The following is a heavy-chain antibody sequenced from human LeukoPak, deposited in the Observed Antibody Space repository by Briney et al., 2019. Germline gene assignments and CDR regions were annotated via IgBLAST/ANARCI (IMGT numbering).Heavy chain of an antibody. D-gene: IGHD4-17*01. CDR3: ARGADYGDYEALDY. J-gene: IGHJ4*02. CDR1: GFTFSSYG. V-gene: IGHV3-33*01. Sequence: GGSLRLSCAASGFTFSSYGMHWVRQAPGKGLEWVAVIWYDGSNKYYADSVKGRFTISRDNSKNTLYLQMNSLRAEDTAVYSCARGADYGDYEALDYWGQGTLVTVSS. CDR2: IWYDGSNK.